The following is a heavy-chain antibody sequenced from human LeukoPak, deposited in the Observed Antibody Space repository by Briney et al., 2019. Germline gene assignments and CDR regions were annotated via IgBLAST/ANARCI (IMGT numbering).Heavy chain of an antibody. CDR3: ARGNSLRRLYGYYFDY. CDR1: GGSFSGYY. V-gene: IGHV4-34*01. D-gene: IGHD3-10*01. J-gene: IGHJ4*02. Sequence: SETLSLTCAVYGGSFSGYYWSWIRQPPGKGLEWMGEINHSGSTNYNPSLKSRVTISADTSKNQFSLKLSSVTAADTAVYYCARGNSLRRLYGYYFDYWGQGTLVTVSS. CDR2: INHSGST.